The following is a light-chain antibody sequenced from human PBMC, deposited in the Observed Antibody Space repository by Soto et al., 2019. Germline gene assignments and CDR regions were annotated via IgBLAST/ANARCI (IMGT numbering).Light chain of an antibody. CDR1: QSISDT. V-gene: IGKV3-15*01. CDR2: SAS. CDR3: QQYHNWPPIT. J-gene: IGKJ5*01. Sequence: EIVLTQSPATLSVSPGGRATLSCRASQSISDTLAWYQQKPGQAPRLLIYSASRGATGFPARFSGSGSGTEFTLTISNLQSEDFAVYFCQQYHNWPPITFGQGTRLEIK.